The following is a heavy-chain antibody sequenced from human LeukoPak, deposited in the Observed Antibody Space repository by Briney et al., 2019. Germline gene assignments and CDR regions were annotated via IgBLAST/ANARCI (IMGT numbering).Heavy chain of an antibody. J-gene: IGHJ4*02. D-gene: IGHD3-22*01. V-gene: IGHV1-2*02. CDR3: AMYYYDSSGVIIGLCY. CDR1: GYTFTGYY. Sequence: ASVKVSCKASGYTFTGYYMHWVRQAPGQGLEWMGWINPNSGGTNYAQKFQGRVTMTRDTSISTAYMELSRLRSDDTAVYYCAMYYYDSSGVIIGLCYWGQGTLVTVSS. CDR2: INPNSGGT.